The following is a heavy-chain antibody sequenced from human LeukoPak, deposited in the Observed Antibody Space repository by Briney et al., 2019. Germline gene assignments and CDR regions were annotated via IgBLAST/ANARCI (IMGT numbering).Heavy chain of an antibody. CDR1: GGTFSSYA. D-gene: IGHD3-3*01. Sequence: SVKVSCKASGGTFSSYAISWVRQAPGQGLEWMGGIIPIFGTANYAQKFQGRVTITADESTSTAYMELSSLRSEDSAVYYCASVTIFGVVIQGDAFDIWGQGTMVTVSS. J-gene: IGHJ3*02. CDR2: IIPIFGTA. CDR3: ASVTIFGVVIQGDAFDI. V-gene: IGHV1-69*01.